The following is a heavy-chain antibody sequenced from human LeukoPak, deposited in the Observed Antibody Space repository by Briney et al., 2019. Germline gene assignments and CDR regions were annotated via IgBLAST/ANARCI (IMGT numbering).Heavy chain of an antibody. V-gene: IGHV3-11*04. CDR2: ISPSGTDI. D-gene: IGHD5-12*01. CDR1: GFTFSDTY. CDR3: AREGHSGCDSFDY. J-gene: IGHJ4*02. Sequence: PGGSLRLSCAVSGFTFSDTYMTWIRQAPGKGLESLSYISPSGTDISYADSVKGRFTISRDNAKNSLYLQMNSLRAKDTAVYYCAREGHSGCDSFDYWGQGTLVTVSS.